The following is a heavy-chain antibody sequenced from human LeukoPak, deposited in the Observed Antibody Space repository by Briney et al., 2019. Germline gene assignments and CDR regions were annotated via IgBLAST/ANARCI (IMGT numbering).Heavy chain of an antibody. CDR2: IYYSGST. Sequence: SETLSLTCTVSGGSISSYYWSWIRQPPGKGLEWIGYIYYSGSTNYNPSLKSRVTISVDTSKIQFSLKLSSVTAADTAVYYCARVIHRYDYVWGTYRYFDYWGQGTLVTVSS. CDR1: GGSISSYY. J-gene: IGHJ4*02. D-gene: IGHD3-16*02. CDR3: ARVIHRYDYVWGTYRYFDY. V-gene: IGHV4-59*01.